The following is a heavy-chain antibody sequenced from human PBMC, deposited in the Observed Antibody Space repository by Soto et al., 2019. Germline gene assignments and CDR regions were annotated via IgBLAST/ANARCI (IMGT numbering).Heavy chain of an antibody. CDR3: ARGSAEARTAAIDH. Sequence: EVQLVESGGGLVKPGGSLRLSCAASGFTFSNYNMNWVRQAPGKGLEWVSSISSSSSYIYYADSVKGRFTISRDNAKNSLYLQMNSLRAEDTAVYYCARGSAEARTAAIDHWGQGTLVTVSS. D-gene: IGHD6-25*01. J-gene: IGHJ4*02. V-gene: IGHV3-21*01. CDR2: ISSSSSYI. CDR1: GFTFSNYN.